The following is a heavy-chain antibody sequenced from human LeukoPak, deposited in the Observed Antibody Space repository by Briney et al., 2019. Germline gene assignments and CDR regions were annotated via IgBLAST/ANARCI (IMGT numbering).Heavy chain of an antibody. Sequence: SETLSLTCTVSGGSISSSNYYWGWIRQPPGKGLEWIASISYSGNTYYNPSLKSRVTISVDSSKNQFSLKLTSVTAADTAVYYCAREHPYYYVSGSYYNAVKWFDPWGQGTLVTVSS. V-gene: IGHV4-39*07. CDR3: AREHPYYYVSGSYYNAVKWFDP. CDR2: ISYSGNT. J-gene: IGHJ5*02. D-gene: IGHD3-10*01. CDR1: GGSISSSNYY.